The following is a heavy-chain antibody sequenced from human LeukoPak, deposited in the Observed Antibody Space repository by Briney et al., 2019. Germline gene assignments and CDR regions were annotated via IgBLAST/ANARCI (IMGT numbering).Heavy chain of an antibody. CDR3: ARSAWFGDTWSTNFDY. D-gene: IGHD3-10*01. V-gene: IGHV1-69*04. CDR1: GGTFSSYA. Sequence: ASVKVSCKASGGTFSSYAISWVRQAPGQGLEWMGRIIPILGIANYAQKFQGRVTITADKSTSTAYMELSSLRSEDTAVYYCARSAWFGDTWSTNFDYWGQGTLVTVSS. CDR2: IIPILGIA. J-gene: IGHJ4*02.